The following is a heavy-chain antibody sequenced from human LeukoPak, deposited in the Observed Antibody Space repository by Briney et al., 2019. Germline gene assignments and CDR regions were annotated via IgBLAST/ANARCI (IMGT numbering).Heavy chain of an antibody. V-gene: IGHV3-21*01. Sequence: GYLRLSCAAFGFTFSSYTMNWVRQAPGKGLEWVSSISNSSSYIYYADSVKGRFTISRDNAKNSLYLQMNSLRAEDTAVYYCARARPSMWIDYWGQGTLVTVSS. CDR3: ARARPSMWIDY. CDR1: GFTFSSYT. CDR2: ISNSSSYI. D-gene: IGHD5-12*01. J-gene: IGHJ4*02.